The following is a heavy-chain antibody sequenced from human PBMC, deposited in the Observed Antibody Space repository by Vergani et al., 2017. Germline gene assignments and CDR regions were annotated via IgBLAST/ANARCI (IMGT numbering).Heavy chain of an antibody. CDR1: GYSFTSYW. V-gene: IGHV5-51*03. D-gene: IGHD4-17*01. Sequence: EVQLVQSGAEVKKPGESLKISCKGSGYSFTSYWIGWVRQMPGKGLEWMGIIYPGDSDTRYSPSFQGQVTISVDKSISTAYLQWSSLKASDTAMYYCARILRSEFYYYYYYMDVWGKGTTVTVSS. CDR3: ARILRSEFYYYYYYMDV. J-gene: IGHJ6*03. CDR2: IYPGDSDT.